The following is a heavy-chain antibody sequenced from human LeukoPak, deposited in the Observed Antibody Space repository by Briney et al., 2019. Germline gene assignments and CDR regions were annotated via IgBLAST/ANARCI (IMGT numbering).Heavy chain of an antibody. CDR3: ARAHYYDSSTYYYMDV. CDR2: TRNKANSYTT. V-gene: IGHV3-72*01. J-gene: IGHJ6*03. Sequence: PGGSLRLSCAASGFTFSDHYMDWVRQAPGKGLEWVGRTRNKANSYTTEYAASVKGRFTISRDDSKNSLYLQMNSLKTADTAVYYCARAHYYDSSTYYYMDVWGKGTTVTVSS. CDR1: GFTFSDHY. D-gene: IGHD3-22*01.